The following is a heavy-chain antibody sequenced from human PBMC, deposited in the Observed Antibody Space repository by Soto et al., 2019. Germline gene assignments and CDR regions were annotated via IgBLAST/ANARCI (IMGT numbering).Heavy chain of an antibody. CDR2: ISSSSSYI. Sequence: PGGSLRLSCAASGFTFSSYSMNWVRQAPGKGLEWVSSISSSSSYIYYADSVKGRFTISRDNAKNSLYLQMNSLRAEGTAVYYCARDGDSSSWYTTDAFDIWGQGTMVTVSS. J-gene: IGHJ3*02. V-gene: IGHV3-21*01. CDR1: GFTFSSYS. D-gene: IGHD6-13*01. CDR3: ARDGDSSSWYTTDAFDI.